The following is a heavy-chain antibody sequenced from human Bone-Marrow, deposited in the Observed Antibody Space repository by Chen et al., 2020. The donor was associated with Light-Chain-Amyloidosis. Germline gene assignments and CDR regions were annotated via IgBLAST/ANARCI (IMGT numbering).Heavy chain of an antibody. CDR3: ARXXXGITIFGVVTAPDY. CDR1: GYTFTSYG. D-gene: IGHD3-3*01. V-gene: IGHV1-18*01. CDR2: ISAYNGNT. J-gene: IGHJ4*02. Sequence: GAEVKKXGASVKVSCKASGYTFTSYGISWVRQAPGQGLEWMGWISAYNGNTNYAQKLQGRVTMTTDTSTSTAXXXLXXXXXXXXXXXXXARXXXGITIFGVVTAPDYWGQGTLVTCLL.